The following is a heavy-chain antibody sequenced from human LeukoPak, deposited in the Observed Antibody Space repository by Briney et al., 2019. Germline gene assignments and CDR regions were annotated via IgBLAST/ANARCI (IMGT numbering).Heavy chain of an antibody. CDR3: ARHDSSAWYGGVDH. Sequence: PSETLSLTCTVSGGSISSYYWSWIRQPPGKGLEWIGYIYYSGSTNYNPSLKSRVTISVDTSTNQFSLKLSSVTAADTAVYYCARHDSSAWYGGVDHWGQGTLVTVSS. D-gene: IGHD6-19*01. CDR1: GGSISSYY. CDR2: IYYSGST. V-gene: IGHV4-59*08. J-gene: IGHJ4*02.